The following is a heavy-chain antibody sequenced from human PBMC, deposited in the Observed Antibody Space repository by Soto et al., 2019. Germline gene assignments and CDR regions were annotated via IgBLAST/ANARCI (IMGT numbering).Heavy chain of an antibody. CDR3: ARRPSLPTSYYYYYGMDV. CDR2: INPSGGST. Sequence: QVQLVQSGAEVKKPGASVKVSCKASGYTFTSYYMHWVRQAPGQGLEWMGIINPSGGSTSYAQKFQGRVTMTRDTSTSTVYMKLSSLRSEDTAVYYCARRPSLPTSYYYYYGMDVWGQGTTVTVSS. V-gene: IGHV1-46*01. CDR1: GYTFTSYY. J-gene: IGHJ6*02. D-gene: IGHD2-2*01.